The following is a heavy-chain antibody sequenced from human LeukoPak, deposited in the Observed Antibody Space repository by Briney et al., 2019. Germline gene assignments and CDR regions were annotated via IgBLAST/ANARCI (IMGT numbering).Heavy chain of an antibody. CDR3: AREHTTVTSLLDY. V-gene: IGHV3-7*01. CDR2: IKGDGSVQ. D-gene: IGHD4-17*01. CDR1: GFTFSSSW. J-gene: IGHJ4*02. Sequence: GGSLRLSCVASGFTFSSSWMNWVRQAPGKGLEWVANIKGDGSVQSYVDSVKGRFTISRDSSKNTMYLQMNCLRAEDTAVYYCAREHTTVTSLLDYWGQGTLVTVSS.